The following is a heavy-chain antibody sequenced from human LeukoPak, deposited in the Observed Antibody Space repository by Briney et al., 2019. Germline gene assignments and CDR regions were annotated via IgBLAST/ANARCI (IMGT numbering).Heavy chain of an antibody. Sequence: ASVKVSCKASGYTFTNYGISWVRQAPGQGLEWMGWISIFNANTNYAQKLQGRVTMTTDKSKSTAYMELRGLTSDDTAVYYCARGVISPLDYWGQGTLVTVSS. J-gene: IGHJ4*02. CDR1: GYTFTNYG. CDR2: ISIFNANT. CDR3: ARGVISPLDY. D-gene: IGHD2-21*01. V-gene: IGHV1-18*01.